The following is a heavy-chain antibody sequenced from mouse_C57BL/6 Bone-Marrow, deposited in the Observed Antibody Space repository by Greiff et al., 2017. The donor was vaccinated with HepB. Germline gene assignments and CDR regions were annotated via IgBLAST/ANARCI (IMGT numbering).Heavy chain of an antibody. Sequence: EVKLMESGGGLVQPGGSMKLSCVASGFTFSNYWMNWVRQSPEKGLEWVAQIRLKSDNYATHYAESVKGRFTISRDDSKSSVYLQMNNLRAEDTGIYYCTVATTVVYWYFDVWGTGTTVTVSS. CDR2: IRLKSDNYAT. J-gene: IGHJ1*03. CDR3: TVATTVVYWYFDV. D-gene: IGHD1-1*01. CDR1: GFTFSNYW. V-gene: IGHV6-3*01.